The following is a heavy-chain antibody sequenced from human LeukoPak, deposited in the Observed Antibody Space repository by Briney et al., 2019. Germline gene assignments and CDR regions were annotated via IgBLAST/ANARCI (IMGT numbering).Heavy chain of an antibody. Sequence: GGSLRLSCVASGFTFSDYWMHWVRQAPGKGLVWVSRINSDGSSPNYADSVKGRFTISRDDSKNTLYLQMNSLRAEDTAVYYCARVYSSGWYQVSASDYWGQGTLVTVSS. CDR1: GFTFSDYW. J-gene: IGHJ4*02. D-gene: IGHD6-19*01. V-gene: IGHV3-74*01. CDR3: ARVYSSGWYQVSASDY. CDR2: INSDGSSP.